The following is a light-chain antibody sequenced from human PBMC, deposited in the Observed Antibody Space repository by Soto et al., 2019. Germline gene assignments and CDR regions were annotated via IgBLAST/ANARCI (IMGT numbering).Light chain of an antibody. V-gene: IGKV3-15*01. CDR3: QQYNDWPLT. CDR1: QSVNTN. Sequence: ERVMTQSPATLSVSPGERATFSCRASQSVNTNLAWYQLKPGQAPRLLVYGASIRATGIPARFSGSGSGTEFTLTIRSLQSEDFAVYYCQQYNDWPLTFGGGTKVGI. J-gene: IGKJ4*01. CDR2: GAS.